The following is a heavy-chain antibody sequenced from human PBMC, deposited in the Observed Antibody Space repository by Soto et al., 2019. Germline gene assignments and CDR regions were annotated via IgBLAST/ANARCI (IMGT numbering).Heavy chain of an antibody. J-gene: IGHJ4*02. CDR2: IYYSGST. CDR1: GGSISSYY. CDR3: AREKRKVAGLDY. Sequence: SETLSLTCTVSGGSISSYYWSWIRQPPGKGLEWIGYIYYSGSTNYNPSLKSRVAISVDTSKNQFSLKLSSVTAADTAVYYCAREKRKVAGLDYWGQGTLVTVSS. D-gene: IGHD6-19*01. V-gene: IGHV4-59*01.